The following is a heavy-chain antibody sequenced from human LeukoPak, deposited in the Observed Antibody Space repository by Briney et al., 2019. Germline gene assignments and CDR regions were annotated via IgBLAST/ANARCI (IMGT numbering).Heavy chain of an antibody. J-gene: IGHJ3*02. D-gene: IGHD3-10*01. Sequence: ASVKVSCKASGYIFTDYYIHWVRQVPGQGLEWVGWINPKSGGTNYGQKFQGRVTMTRDTSISTAHMELRRLIFDDTALYYCARGNAMVRGGPGLDMWGQGTMVTVSS. CDR1: GYIFTDYY. CDR3: ARGNAMVRGGPGLDM. V-gene: IGHV1-2*02. CDR2: INPKSGGT.